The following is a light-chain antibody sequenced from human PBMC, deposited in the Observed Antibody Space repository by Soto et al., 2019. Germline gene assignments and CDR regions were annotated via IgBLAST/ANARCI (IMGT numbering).Light chain of an antibody. Sequence: DIQLTQSPATLSASPGERATITCRASQTVGSWLAWFQQKPGKAPKLLIYDASSLESGVPSRFSGSGSGTEFTLTISSLQPDDFATYYCQQYNSYPRTFGGGTKVDIK. CDR2: DAS. CDR3: QQYNSYPRT. V-gene: IGKV1-5*01. J-gene: IGKJ4*01. CDR1: QTVGSW.